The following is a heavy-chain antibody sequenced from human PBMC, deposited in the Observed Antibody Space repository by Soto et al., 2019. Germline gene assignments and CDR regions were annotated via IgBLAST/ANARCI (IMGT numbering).Heavy chain of an antibody. D-gene: IGHD2-8*02. CDR2: INPDNGNT. Sequence: QVPLVQSGAEVRKPGASVNISCRASGFSFSDNLINCVRHAPGQSLEWMGWINPDNGNTRYSQTSQGRVTISRHSAASIADVEVSDLTSEDTAGYYCARDVLSVGPRANEAFDVWGQGTMVTVSS. J-gene: IGHJ3*01. CDR1: GFSFSDNL. CDR3: ARDVLSVGPRANEAFDV. V-gene: IGHV1-3*01.